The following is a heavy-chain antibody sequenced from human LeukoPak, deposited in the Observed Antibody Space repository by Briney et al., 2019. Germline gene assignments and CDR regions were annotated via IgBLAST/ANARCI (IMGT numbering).Heavy chain of an antibody. CDR3: ARVYGGRRWLDP. J-gene: IGHJ5*02. Sequence: AGGSLRLSCATSGFSVSNNYMSWVRQGPGKGLEWVSIIYISGSTYNAESVKGRFTISRDNSNNTVFLQMKSLRVEDTAVYYCARVYGGRRWLDPWGQGTLVTVSS. CDR2: IYISGST. CDR1: GFSVSNNY. D-gene: IGHD4-23*01. V-gene: IGHV3-66*02.